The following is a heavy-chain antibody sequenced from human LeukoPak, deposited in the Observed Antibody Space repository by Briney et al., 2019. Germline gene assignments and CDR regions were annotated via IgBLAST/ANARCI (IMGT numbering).Heavy chain of an antibody. Sequence: GGSLRLSRAPSGFTFSDYVMSWVRQTPEKGLEWVSAISGDNPGTYHAGSVKGRFTISRDSSKNTLHLQMNSLRAEDTAIYYCAKASLAHCSGGFCYHLDTCGQGTVVTVSS. CDR2: ISGDNPGT. J-gene: IGHJ5*02. CDR1: GFTFSDYV. V-gene: IGHV3-23*01. CDR3: AKASLAHCSGGFCYHLDT. D-gene: IGHD2-15*01.